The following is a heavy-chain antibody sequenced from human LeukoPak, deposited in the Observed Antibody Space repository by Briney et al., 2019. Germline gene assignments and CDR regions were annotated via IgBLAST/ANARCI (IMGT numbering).Heavy chain of an antibody. V-gene: IGHV1-46*01. CDR3: ARSLNYDFWSGYYDYYYYGMDV. D-gene: IGHD3-3*01. Sequence: GASVEVSCKASGYTFTSYYMHWVRQAPGQGLEWMGIINPSGGSTSYAQKFQGRVTMTRDTSTSTVYMELSSLRSEDTAVYYCARSLNYDFWSGYYDYYYYGMDVWGQGTTVTVSS. J-gene: IGHJ6*02. CDR1: GYTFTSYY. CDR2: INPSGGST.